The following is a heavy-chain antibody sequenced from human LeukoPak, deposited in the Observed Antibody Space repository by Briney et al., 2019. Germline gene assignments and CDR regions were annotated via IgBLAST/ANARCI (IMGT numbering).Heavy chain of an antibody. J-gene: IGHJ4*02. Sequence: KPGGSLRLSCAASGFTFSDYYMSWIRQAPGKGLEWVSYISSSGSTIYYADSVKGRFTISRDNAKNSLYLQMNSLRAEDTAVYYCARDLIAAAELAYDYWGQGTLVTVSS. CDR3: ARDLIAAAELAYDY. CDR2: ISSSGSTI. CDR1: GFTFSDYY. D-gene: IGHD6-13*01. V-gene: IGHV3-11*04.